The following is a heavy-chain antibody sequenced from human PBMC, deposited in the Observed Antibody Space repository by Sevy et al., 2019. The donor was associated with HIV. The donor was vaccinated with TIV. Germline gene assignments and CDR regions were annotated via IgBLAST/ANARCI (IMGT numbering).Heavy chain of an antibody. CDR2: MNPNSGNT. Sequence: ASVKVSCKASGYTFTSYDINWVRQATGQGLEWMGWMNPNSGNTGYAQKFQGRVTMTRNTSISTANMERSSLRSEDTAVYYCARGANYDLWSGPCYNWFDPWGQGTLVTVSS. V-gene: IGHV1-8*01. CDR3: ARGANYDLWSGPCYNWFDP. CDR1: GYTFTSYD. D-gene: IGHD3-3*01. J-gene: IGHJ5*02.